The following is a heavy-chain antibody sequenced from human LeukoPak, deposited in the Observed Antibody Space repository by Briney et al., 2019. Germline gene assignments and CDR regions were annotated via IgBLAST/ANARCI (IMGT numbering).Heavy chain of an antibody. CDR1: GYTFTGYY. V-gene: IGHV1-2*02. Sequence: GASVKVSCKASGYTFTGYYMHWVRQAPGQGLEWMGWINPNSGGTNYAQKFQGRVTMTRDTTISTAYMELSRLRSDDTAVYYCARDNYYYDSSGTWGQGTLVTVSS. J-gene: IGHJ5*02. CDR3: ARDNYYYDSSGT. D-gene: IGHD3-22*01. CDR2: INPNSGGT.